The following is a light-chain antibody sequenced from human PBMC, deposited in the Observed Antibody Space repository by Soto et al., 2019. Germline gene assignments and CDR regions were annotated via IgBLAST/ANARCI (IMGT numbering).Light chain of an antibody. CDR2: CAS. J-gene: IGKJ1*01. CDR3: QQYNDWRTGT. CDR1: QNIVNN. Sequence: EIVMTQSPATLSMSPGGSATLSCRSSQNIVNNLAWYQQKPGQAPRLLIYCASIRATGIPGRFSGSGSGTELNLTISSLQSEDFAVYYCQQYNDWRTGTFGQGTKVDLK. V-gene: IGKV3-15*01.